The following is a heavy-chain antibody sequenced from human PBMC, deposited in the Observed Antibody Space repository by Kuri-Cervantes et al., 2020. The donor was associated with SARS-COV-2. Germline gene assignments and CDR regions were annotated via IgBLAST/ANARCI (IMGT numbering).Heavy chain of an antibody. Sequence: GSLRLSCAASGASISSYYWNWIRQPAGRGLEWIGSVYTSGITNYNPSLKSRVTMSVDTSNNQFSLKLNSVTAADTAVYYCAREGYCSSVSCFLFDYWGQGMLVTVSS. CDR1: GASISSYY. CDR2: VYTSGIT. D-gene: IGHD2-2*01. J-gene: IGHJ4*02. V-gene: IGHV4-4*07. CDR3: AREGYCSSVSCFLFDY.